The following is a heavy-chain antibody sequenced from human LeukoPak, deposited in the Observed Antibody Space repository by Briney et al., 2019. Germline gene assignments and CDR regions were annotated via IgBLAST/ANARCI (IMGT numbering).Heavy chain of an antibody. D-gene: IGHD1-26*01. CDR3: ARDRGELHAFDI. CDR1: GFTFSSYA. Sequence: GGSLRLSCAASGFTFSSYAMHWVRQAPGKGLEWVAVISYDGSNKYYADSVKGRFTISRDNSKNTLYLQMNSLRAEDTAVYYCARDRGELHAFDIWGQGSMVTVSS. V-gene: IGHV3-30-3*01. CDR2: ISYDGSNK. J-gene: IGHJ3*02.